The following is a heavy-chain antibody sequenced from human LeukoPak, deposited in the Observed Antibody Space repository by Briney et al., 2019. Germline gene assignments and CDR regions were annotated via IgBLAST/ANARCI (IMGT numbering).Heavy chain of an antibody. CDR1: GFTFSDAW. CDR2: IKSKTDGGTT. Sequence: PGGSLRLSCAASGFTFSDAWMSWVHQAPGKGLEWVGRIKSKTDGGTTDYAAPVKGRFTFSRDDSKNTLYLQMNSLKTEDTAVYYCTTRGGSFSIFDYWGQGTLVTVSS. D-gene: IGHD1-26*01. J-gene: IGHJ4*02. CDR3: TTRGGSFSIFDY. V-gene: IGHV3-15*01.